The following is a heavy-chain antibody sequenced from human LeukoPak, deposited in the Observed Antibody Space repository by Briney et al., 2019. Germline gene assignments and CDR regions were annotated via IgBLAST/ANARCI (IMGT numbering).Heavy chain of an antibody. CDR3: ARDWGYYYDSSGYADAFDI. Sequence: PGGSLRLSCAASGFTVSSNYMSWVRQAPGKGLEWVSVIYSGGSTYCADSVKGRFTISRDNSKNTLYLQMNSLRAEDTAVYYCARDWGYYYDSSGYADAFDIWGQGTMVTVSS. D-gene: IGHD3-22*01. CDR2: IYSGGST. CDR1: GFTVSSNY. V-gene: IGHV3-53*01. J-gene: IGHJ3*02.